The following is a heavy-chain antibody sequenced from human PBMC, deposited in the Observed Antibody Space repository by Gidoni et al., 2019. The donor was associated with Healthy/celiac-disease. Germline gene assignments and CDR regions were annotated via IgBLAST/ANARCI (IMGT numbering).Heavy chain of an antibody. CDR2: IYYSGST. CDR3: ARLAAAGTIDY. D-gene: IGHD6-13*01. CDR1: GGSISSSSYY. V-gene: IGHV4-39*01. J-gene: IGHJ4*02. Sequence: QLQLQESGPGLVKPSATLSLTCTVPGGSISSSSYYWGWIRQPPGKGLEWIGSIYYSGSTYYNPSLKSRVTISVDTSKNQFSLKLSSVTAADTAVYYCARLAAAGTIDYWGQGTLVTVSS.